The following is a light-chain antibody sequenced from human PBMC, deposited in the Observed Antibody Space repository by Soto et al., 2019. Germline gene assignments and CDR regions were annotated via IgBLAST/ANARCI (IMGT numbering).Light chain of an antibody. CDR3: QQYGISPPCT. Sequence: EIVLTQSPGTLSLSPGERATLSCRASQTVSSTYLAWYQQKPGQAPRLLIYDASSRATGIPDRFSGSGSGTDFTLNISRLEPEDFAVYYCQQYGISPPCTFGQGTKVEIK. CDR2: DAS. CDR1: QTVSSTY. J-gene: IGKJ1*01. V-gene: IGKV3-20*01.